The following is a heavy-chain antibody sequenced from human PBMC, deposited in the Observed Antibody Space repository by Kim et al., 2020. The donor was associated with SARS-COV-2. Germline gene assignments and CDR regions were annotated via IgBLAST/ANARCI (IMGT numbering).Heavy chain of an antibody. Sequence: SETLSLTCTVSGGSISSGGYYWSWIRQHPGKGLEWIGYIYYSGSTYYNPSLKSRVTISVDTSKNQFSLKLSSVTAADTAVYYCARVGTYYDFWSGYEGSFDYWGQGTLVTVSS. V-gene: IGHV4-31*03. D-gene: IGHD3-3*01. CDR2: IYYSGST. CDR3: ARVGTYYDFWSGYEGSFDY. CDR1: GGSISSGGYY. J-gene: IGHJ4*02.